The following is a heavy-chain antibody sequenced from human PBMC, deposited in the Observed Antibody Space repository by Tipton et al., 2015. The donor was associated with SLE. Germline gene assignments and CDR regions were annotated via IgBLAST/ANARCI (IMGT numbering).Heavy chain of an antibody. CDR3: ARERYCSGASCYAPDY. CDR1: GGSISSYS. CDR2: MYDSNIYYGGST. D-gene: IGHD2-2*01. J-gene: IGHJ4*02. V-gene: IGHV4-59*01. Sequence: TLSLTCTVSGGSISSYSWSWIRQSPGRGLEWIAYMYDSNIYYGGSTNYNPSLRGRVTISADTSKNQFPLKLKSVTAADSAVYYCARERYCSGASCYAPDYWGQGTLVTVSS.